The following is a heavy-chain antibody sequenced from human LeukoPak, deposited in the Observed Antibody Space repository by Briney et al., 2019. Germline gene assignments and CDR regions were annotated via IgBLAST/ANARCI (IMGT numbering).Heavy chain of an antibody. CDR1: GSRFTSYW. CDR2: IDPSDSYT. D-gene: IGHD6-19*01. J-gene: IGHJ4*02. CDR3: ASTPLYSSGGDY. V-gene: IGHV5-10-1*01. Sequence: GESLKISCKGSGSRFTSYWISWVRQLPGKGLEWMGRIDPSDSYTDYSPSFQGHVTISADKSISTAYLQWSSLKASDTAMYYCASTPLYSSGGDYWGQGTLVTVSS.